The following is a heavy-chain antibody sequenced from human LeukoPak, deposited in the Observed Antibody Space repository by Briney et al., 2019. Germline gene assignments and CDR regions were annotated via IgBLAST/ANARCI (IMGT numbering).Heavy chain of an antibody. CDR1: GFTFSSYA. J-gene: IGHJ4*02. V-gene: IGHV3-23*01. D-gene: IGHD6-13*01. CDR3: VKGSAGSRPYYFDY. Sequence: GGSLRLSCAASGFTFSSYAMSWVRQAPGEGLEWVSAISTNGGSTSFADSVKAPFTITRDNYKNTLSLEMNSLRPEDTAVYYCVKGSAGSRPYYFDYWGQGTMLTVSS. CDR2: ISTNGGST.